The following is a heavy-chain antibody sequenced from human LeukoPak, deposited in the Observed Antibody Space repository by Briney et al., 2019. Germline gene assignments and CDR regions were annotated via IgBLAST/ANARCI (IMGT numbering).Heavy chain of an antibody. CDR3: ARVGLGSWDY. Sequence: SETLSLTCAVYGGSFSGYYWSWIRQPPGKGLEWIGEINHSGSTNYNPSLKSRVTISVDTSKNQFSLKLSSVTAADTAVYYCARVGLGSWDYWGQGTLVTVSS. D-gene: IGHD2-15*01. CDR1: GGSFSGYY. J-gene: IGHJ4*02. V-gene: IGHV4-34*01. CDR2: INHSGST.